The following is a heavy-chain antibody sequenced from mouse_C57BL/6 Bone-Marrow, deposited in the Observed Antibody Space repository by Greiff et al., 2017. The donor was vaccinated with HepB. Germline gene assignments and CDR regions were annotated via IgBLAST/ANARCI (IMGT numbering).Heavy chain of an antibody. D-gene: IGHD2-2*01. CDR3: ARQWLRRRAWFAY. CDR1: GFTFSDYY. CDR2: ISNGGGST. J-gene: IGHJ3*01. V-gene: IGHV5-12*01. Sequence: EVKLMESGGGLVQPGGSLKLSCAASGFTFSDYYMYWVRQTPEKRLEWVAYISNGGGSTYYPDTVKGRFTISRDNAKNTLYLQMSRLKSEDTAMYYCARQWLRRRAWFAYWGQGTLVTVSA.